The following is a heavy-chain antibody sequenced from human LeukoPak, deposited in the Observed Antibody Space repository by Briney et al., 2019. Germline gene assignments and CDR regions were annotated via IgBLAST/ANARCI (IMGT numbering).Heavy chain of an antibody. J-gene: IGHJ4*02. CDR1: GFTFSSYA. CDR2: ISYDGSNK. Sequence: GRSLRLSCAASGFTFSSYAMHWVRQAPGKGLEWVAVISYDGSNKYYADSVKGRFTISRDNSKNTLYLQMNSLRAEDTAVYYCASDYPQVWGQGTLVTVSS. V-gene: IGHV3-30-3*01. CDR3: ASDYPQV.